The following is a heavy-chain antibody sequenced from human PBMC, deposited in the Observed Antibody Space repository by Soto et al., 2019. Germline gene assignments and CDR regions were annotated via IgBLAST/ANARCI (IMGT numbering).Heavy chain of an antibody. J-gene: IGHJ4*02. CDR3: ARAAVPWIQLWPRTTVVTPGDY. V-gene: IGHV1-69*02. CDR2: IIPILGIA. D-gene: IGHD5-18*01. CDR1: GGTFSSYT. Sequence: GASVKVSCKASGGTFSSYTISWVRQAPGQGLEWMGRIIPILGIANYAQKLQGRVTMTTDTSTSTAYMELRSLRSDDTAVYYCARAAVPWIQLWPRTTVVTPGDYWGQGTLVTVSS.